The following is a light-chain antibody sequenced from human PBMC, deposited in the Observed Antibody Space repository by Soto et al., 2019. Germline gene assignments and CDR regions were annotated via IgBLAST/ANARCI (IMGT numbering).Light chain of an antibody. CDR2: KAS. V-gene: IGKV1-5*03. Sequence: DIQMTQSPSTLSASVGDRVTITCRASQSISDWLAWYQQKPGKAPKLLIYKASGLESGVPSRFSGSGSGTEFTLTITSLQPDDFATYYCQQYKSYPITFGQGTRLEIK. J-gene: IGKJ5*01. CDR3: QQYKSYPIT. CDR1: QSISDW.